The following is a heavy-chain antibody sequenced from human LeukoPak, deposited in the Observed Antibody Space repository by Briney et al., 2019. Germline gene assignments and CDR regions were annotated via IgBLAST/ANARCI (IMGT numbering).Heavy chain of an antibody. Sequence: SETLSLTCTVSGGSISSGSYYWSWIRQPAGKGLEWIGRIYTSGSTNYNPSLKSRVTISVDTSKNQFSLKLSSVTAADTAVYYCARERDDYSNIPDYWGQGTLVTVSS. D-gene: IGHD4-11*01. CDR3: ARERDDYSNIPDY. CDR1: GGSISSGSYY. J-gene: IGHJ4*02. CDR2: IYTSGST. V-gene: IGHV4-61*02.